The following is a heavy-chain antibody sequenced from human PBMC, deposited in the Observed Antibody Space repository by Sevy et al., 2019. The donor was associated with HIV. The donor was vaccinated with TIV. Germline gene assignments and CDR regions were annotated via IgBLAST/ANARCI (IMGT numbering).Heavy chain of an antibody. Sequence: SQTLSLTCAISGDSVSSNSAAWNWIRQSPSRGLEWLGRTYYRSKWYNDYAVSVKSRITINPDTSKNQFSLQLNSVTPEDTAVYYCARGPRVHRARPDAFDIWGQGTMVTVSS. V-gene: IGHV6-1*01. CDR2: TYYRSKWYN. J-gene: IGHJ3*02. CDR3: ARGPRVHRARPDAFDI. CDR1: GDSVSSNSAA.